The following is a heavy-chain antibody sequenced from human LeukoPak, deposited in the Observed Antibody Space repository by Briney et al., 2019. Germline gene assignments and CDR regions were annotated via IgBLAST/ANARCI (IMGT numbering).Heavy chain of an antibody. CDR1: GGSVSSGSYY. J-gene: IGHJ4*02. CDR2: IYYNGGT. CDR3: ARDWELGH. Sequence: SETLSLTCTVSGGSVSSGSYYWSWIRQPPGKGLEWIGYIYYNGGTNYNPSLKSRVTISVDTSKNQFSLKLSSLTAADTAVYYCARDWELGHWGQGTLVTVSS. D-gene: IGHD3-10*01. V-gene: IGHV4-61*01.